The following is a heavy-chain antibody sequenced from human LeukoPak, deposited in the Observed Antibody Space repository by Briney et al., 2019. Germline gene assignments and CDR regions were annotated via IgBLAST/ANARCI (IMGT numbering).Heavy chain of an antibody. J-gene: IGHJ4*02. V-gene: IGHV1-18*01. CDR2: ISAYNGNT. Sequence: GASVKVSCKASGYTFTSDGISWVRQAPGQGLEWMGWISAYNGNTNYAQKLQGRVTMTTDTSTSTAYMELRSLRSDDTAVYYCARDQTLGIAAAGPFDYWGQGTLVTVSS. CDR1: GYTFTSDG. D-gene: IGHD6-13*01. CDR3: ARDQTLGIAAAGPFDY.